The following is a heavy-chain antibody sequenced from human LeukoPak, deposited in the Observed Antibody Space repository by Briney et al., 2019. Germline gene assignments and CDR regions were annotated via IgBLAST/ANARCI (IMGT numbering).Heavy chain of an antibody. V-gene: IGHV4-59*01. Sequence: SETLSLTCTVSGGSISSYYWSWIRQPPGKGLEWIGYIYYSGSTNYNPSLKSRVTISVDTSKNQFSLKLSSVTAADTAVYYCSIAAAGSLYWGQGTLVTVSS. J-gene: IGHJ4*02. D-gene: IGHD6-13*01. CDR3: SIAAAGSLY. CDR2: IYYSGST. CDR1: GGSISSYY.